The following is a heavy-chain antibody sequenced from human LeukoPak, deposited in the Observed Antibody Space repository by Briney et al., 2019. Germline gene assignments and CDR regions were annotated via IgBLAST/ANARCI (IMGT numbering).Heavy chain of an antibody. V-gene: IGHV1-69*05. CDR2: IIPTFGTA. Sequence: SVKVSCKASGGTFSSYAISWVRQAPGQGLEWMGGIIPTFGTANYAQKFQGRVTITTDESTSTAYMELSSLRSGDTAVYYCASAVGYSYGMVRFDPWGQGTLVTVSS. J-gene: IGHJ5*02. CDR1: GGTFSSYA. D-gene: IGHD5-18*01. CDR3: ASAVGYSYGMVRFDP.